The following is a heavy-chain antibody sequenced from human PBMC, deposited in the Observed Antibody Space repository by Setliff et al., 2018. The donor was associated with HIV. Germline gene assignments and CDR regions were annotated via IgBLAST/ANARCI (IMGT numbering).Heavy chain of an antibody. CDR2: IHYNGRT. J-gene: IGHJ5*02. V-gene: IGHV4-39*01. CDR3: ARYTSKVDWFDP. CDR1: GDSITNDDYY. D-gene: IGHD2-2*02. Sequence: SETLSLTCTVSGDSITNDDYYWGWIRQPPGKGLEWIAIIHYNGRTYYDPSLKSRVTIFVDTSKTQFYLKLGSVTASDTAVYYCARYTSKVDWFDPWGQGTLVTVPQ.